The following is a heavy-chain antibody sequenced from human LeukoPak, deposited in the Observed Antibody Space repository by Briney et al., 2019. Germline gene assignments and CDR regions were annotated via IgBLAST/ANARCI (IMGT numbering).Heavy chain of an antibody. CDR3: ARAGPGTPGTFDY. CDR2: IYTSGST. V-gene: IGHV4-61*02. CDR1: GGSISSGSYY. D-gene: IGHD1-14*01. Sequence: PSQTLSLTCTVSGGSISSGSYYWRWIRQPAGKGLEWIGRIYTSGSTNYNPSLKSRVTISVDTSKNQFSLKLSSVTAADTAVYYCARAGPGTPGTFDYWGQGTLVTVSS. J-gene: IGHJ4*02.